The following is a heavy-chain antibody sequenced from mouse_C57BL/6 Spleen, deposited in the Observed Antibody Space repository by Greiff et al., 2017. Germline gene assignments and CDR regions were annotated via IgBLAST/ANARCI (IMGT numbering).Heavy chain of an antibody. CDR2: ISYDGSN. J-gene: IGHJ2*01. CDR3: ARGAQATYFDY. Sequence: EVKVEESGPGLVKPSQSLSLTCSVTGYSITSGYYWNWIRQFPGNKLEWMGYISYDGSNNYNPSLKNRISITRDTSKNQFFLKLNSVTTEDTATYYGARGAQATYFDYWGQGTTLTVSS. CDR1: GYSITSGYY. V-gene: IGHV3-6*01. D-gene: IGHD3-2*02.